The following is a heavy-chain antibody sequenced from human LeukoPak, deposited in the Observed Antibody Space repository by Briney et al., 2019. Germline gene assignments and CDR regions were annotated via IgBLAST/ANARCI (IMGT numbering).Heavy chain of an antibody. V-gene: IGHV3-23*01. CDR2: ISGSGGST. CDR3: AKDVIADQGRNFDY. CDR1: GFTFSSYA. Sequence: TGGSLRLSCAASGFTFSSYAMSWVRQAPGKGLEWVSSISGSGGSTYYADSVKGRFTISRDNSKNTLYLQMNSLRAEDTAVYYCAKDVIADQGRNFDYWGQGTLVTVSS. D-gene: IGHD6-13*01. J-gene: IGHJ4*02.